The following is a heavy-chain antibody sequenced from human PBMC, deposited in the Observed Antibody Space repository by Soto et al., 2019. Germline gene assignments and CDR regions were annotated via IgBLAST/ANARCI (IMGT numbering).Heavy chain of an antibody. V-gene: IGHV1-69*13. CDR1: GGTFSSYA. D-gene: IGHD3-3*01. CDR3: ARELRFLEWSHPPDNNWFDP. J-gene: IGHJ5*02. Sequence: AASVKVSCKASGGTFSSYAISWVRQAPGQGLEWMGGIIPIFGTANYAQKFQGRVTITADESTSTAYMELSSLRSEDTAVYYCARELRFLEWSHPPDNNWFDPWGQGTLVTVSS. CDR2: IIPIFGTA.